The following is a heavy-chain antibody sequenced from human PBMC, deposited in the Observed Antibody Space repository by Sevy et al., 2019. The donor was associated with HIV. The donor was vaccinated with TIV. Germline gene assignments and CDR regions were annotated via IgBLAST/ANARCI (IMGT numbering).Heavy chain of an antibody. V-gene: IGHV4-59*01. CDR3: ARGVWGSDYYDSSGSRSYYFDY. J-gene: IGHJ4*02. Sequence: SETLSLTCTVSGGSISSYYWSWIRQPPGKGLEWIGYIYYSGSTNYNPSLKSRVTISVDTSKNQFSLKLDSVTAADTAVYYCARGVWGSDYYDSSGSRSYYFDYWGQGTLVTVSS. CDR1: GGSISSYY. CDR2: IYYSGST. D-gene: IGHD3-22*01.